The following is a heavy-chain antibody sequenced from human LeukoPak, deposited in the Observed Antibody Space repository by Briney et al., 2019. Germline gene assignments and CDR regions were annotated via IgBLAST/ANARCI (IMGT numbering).Heavy chain of an antibody. CDR3: AKERKLLPFDC. Sequence: GGSLRLSCAASGLTFSDYYMSWIRQAPGKGLEWVSYISSSGSTIYYADSVKGRFTISRDNSKNTLYLQMNSLRAEDTAVYYCAKERKLLPFDCWGQGTLVTVSS. D-gene: IGHD4-23*01. CDR1: GLTFSDYY. J-gene: IGHJ4*02. CDR2: ISSSGSTI. V-gene: IGHV3-11*04.